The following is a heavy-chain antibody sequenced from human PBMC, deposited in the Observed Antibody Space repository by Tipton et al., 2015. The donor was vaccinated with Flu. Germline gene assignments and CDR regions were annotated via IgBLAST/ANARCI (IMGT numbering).Heavy chain of an antibody. CDR1: GFTFSTYW. V-gene: IGHV3-7*01. J-gene: IGHJ4*02. Sequence: QLVQSGGGLVQPGGSLRLSCAASGFTFSTYWMGWARQAPGKGLEWVANINQGGSEKYYVDSVKGRFTISRDNAKNSLHLQMNSLRAEDTAVYYCARTRGGYCTSSSCYADYFDYWGQGTLVTVSS. CDR2: INQGGSEK. D-gene: IGHD2-2*01. CDR3: ARTRGGYCTSSSCYADYFDY.